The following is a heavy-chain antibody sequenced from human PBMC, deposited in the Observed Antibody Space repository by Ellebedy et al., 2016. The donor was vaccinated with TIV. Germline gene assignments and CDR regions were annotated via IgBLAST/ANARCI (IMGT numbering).Heavy chain of an antibody. Sequence: GGSLRLSCAASGFTFSSYWMHWVRQAPGKGLVWVSRINGDGSSTSYADSVKGRFTISRDSAKNTLYLQMSSLRVEDTAVYYCARAFDSWGQGTLVTVSS. CDR3: ARAFDS. CDR2: INGDGSST. V-gene: IGHV3-74*01. CDR1: GFTFSSYW. J-gene: IGHJ4*02.